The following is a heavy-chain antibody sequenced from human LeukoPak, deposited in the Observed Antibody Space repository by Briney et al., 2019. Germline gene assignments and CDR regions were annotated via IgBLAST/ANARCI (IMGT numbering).Heavy chain of an antibody. CDR1: GFTFSRFS. D-gene: IGHD6-13*01. V-gene: IGHV3-21*06. J-gene: IGHJ3*02. Sequence: GGSLRLSCAGSGFTFSRFSMIWVRQAPGKRLERVASISSGSHHKYHADSVKGRFTVSRDNDKNSLFLQMNSLRAEDTALYYCATRLTADSYEASDIWGQGTMVTVSS. CDR2: ISSGSHHK. CDR3: ATRLTADSYEASDI.